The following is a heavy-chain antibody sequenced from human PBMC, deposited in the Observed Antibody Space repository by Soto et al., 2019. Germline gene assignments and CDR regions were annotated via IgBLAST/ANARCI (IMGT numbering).Heavy chain of an antibody. Sequence: QLQLQESGPGLVTPSETLSLTCTVSGVSISDTSYYWGWIRQPPGKGLEWIGTIYFNGNTFYNPSLKSRLTISVDTSSNQFSLRLTSVTAADTAVYYCARQGSYWGQGTLVAVSS. CDR3: ARQGSY. V-gene: IGHV4-39*01. CDR2: IYFNGNT. CDR1: GVSISDTSYY. J-gene: IGHJ4*02.